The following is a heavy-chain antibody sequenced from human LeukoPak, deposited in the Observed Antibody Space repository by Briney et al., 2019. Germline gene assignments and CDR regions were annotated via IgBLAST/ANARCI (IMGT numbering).Heavy chain of an antibody. CDR3: ARPSSGLNLHY. D-gene: IGHD3-22*01. CDR1: GFTFSSSS. CDR2: ISSSSTST. J-gene: IGHJ4*02. V-gene: IGHV3-48*02. Sequence: GGSLRLSCAASGFTFSSSSMNWVRQAPGKGLEWVSFISSSSTSTNYADSVKGRFTISRDNAKNSLYLQMNSLREEDTAVYYCARPSSGLNLHYWGQGTLVTVSS.